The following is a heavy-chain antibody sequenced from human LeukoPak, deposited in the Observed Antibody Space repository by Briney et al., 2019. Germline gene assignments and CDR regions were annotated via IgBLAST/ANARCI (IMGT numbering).Heavy chain of an antibody. J-gene: IGHJ4*02. CDR1: GFTFSSYA. D-gene: IGHD3-10*01. CDR2: ISSNGGST. CDR3: ARAYQRGFGESDY. V-gene: IGHV3-64*01. Sequence: PGGSLRLSCAASGFTFSSYAMHWVRQAPGKGLEYVSAISSNGGSTYYANSVKGRFTISRDNSKNTLYLQMGSLRAEDMAVYYCARAYQRGFGESDYWGQGTLVTVSS.